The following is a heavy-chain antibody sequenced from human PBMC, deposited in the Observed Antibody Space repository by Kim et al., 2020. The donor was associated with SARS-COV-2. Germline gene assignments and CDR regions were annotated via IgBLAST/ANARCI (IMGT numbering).Heavy chain of an antibody. CDR2: ISSDESHK. V-gene: IGHV3-30*18. CDR1: GFTFSSYG. D-gene: IGHD2-2*01. Sequence: GGSLRLSCVASGFTFSSYGMHWVRQAPGMGLEWVAVISSDESHKSYADSVKGRFTISRDNSKNTLYLQMNSLRAEDTAVYYCAKGRYCTSTSCYPEFDYWGQGSLVTVSS. CDR3: AKGRYCTSTSCYPEFDY. J-gene: IGHJ4*02.